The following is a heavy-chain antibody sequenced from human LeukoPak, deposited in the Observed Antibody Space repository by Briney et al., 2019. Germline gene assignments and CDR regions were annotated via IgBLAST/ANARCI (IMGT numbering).Heavy chain of an antibody. CDR2: IFPIDSET. D-gene: IGHD2-15*01. Sequence: GESLKISCKASGYIFSSDWIAWVRQVPGKGLEWMGIIFPIDSETTYSPSFQGQVTISADKSISTAYLQWSSLKASDTAMYYCTRGCSGGSCSRDAMDVWGQGTMVTVSS. J-gene: IGHJ6*02. CDR1: GYIFSSDW. V-gene: IGHV5-51*01. CDR3: TRGCSGGSCSRDAMDV.